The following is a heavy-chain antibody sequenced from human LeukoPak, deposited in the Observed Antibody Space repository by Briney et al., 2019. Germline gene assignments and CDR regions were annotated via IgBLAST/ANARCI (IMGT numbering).Heavy chain of an antibody. J-gene: IGHJ4*02. CDR1: VYTFTSYG. V-gene: IGHV1-18*01. D-gene: IGHD5-18*01. Sequence: GASVKVSCKASVYTFTSYGISWVRPAPGQGLEWMGWISAYNGNTNYAQKLQGRVTMTTDTSTSTAYMELRSLRSDDTAVYYCARDSDRRGYSYGSNYYYFDYWGQGTLVTVSS. CDR2: ISAYNGNT. CDR3: ARDSDRRGYSYGSNYYYFDY.